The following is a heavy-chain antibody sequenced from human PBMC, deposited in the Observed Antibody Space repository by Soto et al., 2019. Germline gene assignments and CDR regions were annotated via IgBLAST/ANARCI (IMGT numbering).Heavy chain of an antibody. D-gene: IGHD2-8*01. Sequence: ASVKVSRKASGYSFTDYHIHWVRQAPGQGLEWLGRINPKSGGTSTAQKFQGWVTMTTDTSISTASMELTGLTSDDTAIYYCARGDSTDCSNGVCSFFYNHDMDVWGQGTTVTVSS. CDR1: GYSFTDYH. CDR3: ARGDSTDCSNGVCSFFYNHDMDV. CDR2: INPKSGGT. J-gene: IGHJ6*02. V-gene: IGHV1-2*04.